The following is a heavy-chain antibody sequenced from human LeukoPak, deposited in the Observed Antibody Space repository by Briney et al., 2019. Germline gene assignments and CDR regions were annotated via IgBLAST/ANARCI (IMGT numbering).Heavy chain of an antibody. D-gene: IGHD2/OR15-2a*01. CDR2: FYFSGST. CDR1: GDSISRYY. Sequence: SETLSLTCTVSGDSISRYYWSWIRQSPGKGLQWIGYFYFSGSTNYNPSLKVRVIISVDRSKNQVSLNLSSVTAADTAVYYCARNPQYSAANVWGQGTLVIVSS. CDR3: ARNPQYSAANV. J-gene: IGHJ4*02. V-gene: IGHV4-59*01.